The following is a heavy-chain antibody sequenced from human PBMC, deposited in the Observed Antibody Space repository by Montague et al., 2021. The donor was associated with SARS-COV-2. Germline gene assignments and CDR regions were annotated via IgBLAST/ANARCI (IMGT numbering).Heavy chain of an antibody. J-gene: IGHJ3*02. Sequence: SETLSLTCTVSGGSIRSYYWSWIRQSPGKGLEWIGYIYYSGSTNYNPSLKSRVTISVDTSKNQFSLRLSSVTAADTAVLYCARAYMVGDAFDIWGQGTMVTVSS. V-gene: IGHV4-59*08. CDR1: GGSIRSYY. D-gene: IGHD1-26*01. CDR3: ARAYMVGDAFDI. CDR2: IYYSGST.